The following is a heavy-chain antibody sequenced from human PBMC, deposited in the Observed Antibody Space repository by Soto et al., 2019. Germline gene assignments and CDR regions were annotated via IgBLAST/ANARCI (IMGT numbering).Heavy chain of an antibody. CDR3: SRAGILTTPYYTDY. CDR1: GFTFSDYY. Sequence: EVHLVESGGGLVQPEGSLRLSCAASGFTFSDYYMDWVRQAPGKGLEWVGRVRNKVNSYTTEYAASVKGRFTVSRDDSRNSVYLQMNSLKTGDTAMYYCSRAGILTTPYYTDYWGLGTLVTVSS. CDR2: VRNKVNSYTT. J-gene: IGHJ4*02. V-gene: IGHV3-72*01. D-gene: IGHD2-21*01.